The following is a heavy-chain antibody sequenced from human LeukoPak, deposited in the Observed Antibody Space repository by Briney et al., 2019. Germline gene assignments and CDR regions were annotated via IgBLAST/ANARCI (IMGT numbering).Heavy chain of an antibody. J-gene: IGHJ5*02. Sequence: LGGAPQISWWGSGSHFTSYWIGWGRQVPGQGLGWVGIIYTGDSDTRYSPSFQGQVTISADNSISTAYLQWSSLKASETDMYYCARLDIVTGYDWFDHWGQGTLVTVSS. CDR3: ARLDIVTGYDWFDH. D-gene: IGHD3-9*01. CDR2: IYTGDSDT. V-gene: IGHV5-51*01. CDR1: GSHFTSYW.